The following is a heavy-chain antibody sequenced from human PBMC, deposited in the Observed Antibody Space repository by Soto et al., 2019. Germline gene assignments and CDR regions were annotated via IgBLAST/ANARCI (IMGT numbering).Heavy chain of an antibody. CDR2: INPNSGGT. Sequence: ASVKVSCKASGYTFTGYYMHWVRQAPGQGLEWMGWINPNSGGTNYAQKFQGRVTMTRDTSISTAYMELSRLRSDDTAVYYCAKYWDGGNSNCDGMSVWAQRTTVPGSS. D-gene: IGHD2-21*02. CDR1: GYTFTGYY. V-gene: IGHV1-2*02. CDR3: AKYWDGGNSNCDGMSV. J-gene: IGHJ6*02.